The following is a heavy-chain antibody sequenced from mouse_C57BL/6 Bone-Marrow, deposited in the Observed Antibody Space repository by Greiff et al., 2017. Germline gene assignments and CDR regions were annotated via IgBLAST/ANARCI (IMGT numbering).Heavy chain of an antibody. Sequence: QVLLQQSGPELVKPGASVKLSCKASGYTFTSYDINWVKQRPGQGLEWIGWIYPRDGSTKYNEKVKGKATLTVDTFSSTAYMELHSLTSEDSGVYFCARDYGSSYWYFDVWGTGTTVTVSA. CDR2: IYPRDGST. J-gene: IGHJ1*03. D-gene: IGHD1-1*01. CDR3: ARDYGSSYWYFDV. V-gene: IGHV1-85*01. CDR1: GYTFTSYD.